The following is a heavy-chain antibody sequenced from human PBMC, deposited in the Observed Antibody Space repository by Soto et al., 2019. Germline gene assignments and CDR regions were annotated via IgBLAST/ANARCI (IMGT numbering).Heavy chain of an antibody. Sequence: EVQLLESGGGLVQPGGSLRLSCAASGFTFSSYAMSWVRQAPGKGLEWVSAISGSGGSTYYADSVKGRFTISRDNSKNTLYLQMNSLRAEDTAVYYCATYYDFWSGYYSSTLDAFDIWGQGTMVTVSS. CDR2: ISGSGGST. J-gene: IGHJ3*02. CDR3: ATYYDFWSGYYSSTLDAFDI. CDR1: GFTFSSYA. V-gene: IGHV3-23*01. D-gene: IGHD3-3*01.